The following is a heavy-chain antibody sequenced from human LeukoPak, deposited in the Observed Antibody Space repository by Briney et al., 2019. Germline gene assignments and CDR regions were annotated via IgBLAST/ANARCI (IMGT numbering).Heavy chain of an antibody. Sequence: ASVKVSCKASGYTFTSYGISWVRQAPGQGLEWMGWISAYNGNTNYAQKFQGRVTITTDESTSTAYMELSSLRSEDTAVYYCARGPLGESLIWFDPWGQGTLVTVSS. V-gene: IGHV1-18*01. D-gene: IGHD3-16*01. CDR1: GYTFTSYG. CDR3: ARGPLGESLIWFDP. CDR2: ISAYNGNT. J-gene: IGHJ5*02.